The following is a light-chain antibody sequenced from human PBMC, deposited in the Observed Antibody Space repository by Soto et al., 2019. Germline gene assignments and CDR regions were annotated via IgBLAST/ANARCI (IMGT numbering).Light chain of an antibody. CDR1: QSVSSY. CDR2: DAS. CDR3: QQLSNWPPLT. J-gene: IGKJ4*01. V-gene: IGKV3-11*01. Sequence: EIVLTQSPATLSLSPEERATLSCRASQSVSSYLAWYQQKTGQAPRLLIYDASNGATDIPARFRGSGSGTDFTLTISSLEPEDFAVYYCQQLSNWPPLTFGGGTKVEIK.